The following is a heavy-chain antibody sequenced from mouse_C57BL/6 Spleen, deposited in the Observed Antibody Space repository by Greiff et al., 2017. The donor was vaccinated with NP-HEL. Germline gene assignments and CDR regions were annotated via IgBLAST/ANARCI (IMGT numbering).Heavy chain of an antibody. Sequence: EVKLVESGGGLVKPGGSLKLSCAASGFTFSSYAMSWVRQTPDKRLEWVATISDGGSYTYYPDNVKGRFTISRDNAKNNLYLQMSHLKSEDTAMYYCARDGGNYFAYWGQGTLVTVSA. V-gene: IGHV5-4*01. D-gene: IGHD2-1*01. CDR1: GFTFSSYA. J-gene: IGHJ3*01. CDR3: ARDGGNYFAY. CDR2: ISDGGSYT.